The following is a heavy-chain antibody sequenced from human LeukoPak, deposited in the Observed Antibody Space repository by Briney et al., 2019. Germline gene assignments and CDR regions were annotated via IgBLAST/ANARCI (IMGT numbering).Heavy chain of an antibody. V-gene: IGHV4-39*07. J-gene: IGHJ1*01. CDR3: ARSITSSWYGDFQH. Sequence: SETLSLTCTVSGDSISSSSYYWGWIRQPPGKGLEWIGTFYYSGSTYYNPSLKSRVTISVDTSKNQFSLKLSSVTAADTAVYYCARSITSSWYGDFQHWGQGTLVTVSS. CDR1: GDSISSSSYY. CDR2: FYYSGST. D-gene: IGHD6-13*01.